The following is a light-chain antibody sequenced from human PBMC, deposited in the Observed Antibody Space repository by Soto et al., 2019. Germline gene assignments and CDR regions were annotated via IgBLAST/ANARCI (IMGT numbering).Light chain of an antibody. CDR2: DAS. CDR1: QSVSSY. CDR3: QQSSNWQLT. V-gene: IGKV3-11*01. Sequence: EIVWTQSPATLSLSPGERATLSCRASQSVSSYLAWYQQKPGQAPRLLIYDASNRATGIPARFTGSGSVTDFPLTISSLEPEDFAVYYCQQSSNWQLTFGGWTKVEIK. J-gene: IGKJ4*01.